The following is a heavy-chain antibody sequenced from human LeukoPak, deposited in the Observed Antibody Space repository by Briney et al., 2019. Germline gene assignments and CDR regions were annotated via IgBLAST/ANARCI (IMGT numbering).Heavy chain of an antibody. CDR2: INQDGSEK. CDR1: GFTYSTYW. V-gene: IGHV3-7*01. CDR3: ARNAPFDY. J-gene: IGHJ4*02. Sequence: GGSLRLSYAASGFTYSTYWMSWVPQAPGKGLEWVANINQDGSEKYYVDSVRGRFTISRDNAKNSLYLQMNSLRGEDTAVYYCARNAPFDYWGQGTLVTVSS.